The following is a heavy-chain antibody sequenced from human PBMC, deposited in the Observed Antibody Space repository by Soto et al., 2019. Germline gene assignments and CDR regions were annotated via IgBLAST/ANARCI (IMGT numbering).Heavy chain of an antibody. CDR2: ISYDGSNK. V-gene: IGHV3-30-3*01. J-gene: IGHJ4*02. CDR1: GFTFSSYA. Sequence: QVQLVESGGGVVQPGRSLRLSCAASGFTFSSYAMHWVRQAPGKGLEWVAVISYDGSNKYYADSVKGRFTISRDNSKNRLYLQMISLRAEDTAVYYCAGDLRNQWLAHFDYWGQGTLVTVSS. CDR3: AGDLRNQWLAHFDY. D-gene: IGHD6-19*01.